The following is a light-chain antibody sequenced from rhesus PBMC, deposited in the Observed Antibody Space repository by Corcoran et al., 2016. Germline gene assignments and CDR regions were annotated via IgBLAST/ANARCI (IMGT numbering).Light chain of an antibody. J-gene: IGKJ2*01. CDR2: KAS. CDR1: QGIFNW. CDR3: QQYTSIPYS. V-gene: IGKV1-22*01. Sequence: DIQMTQSPSSLSASVGDTVTITCRASQGIFNWLAWYQQKPGKAPNLLIYKASSLQSGVPSRFSGSGSGTDFTLTISRLQSEDFATYYCQQYTSIPYSFGQGTKVEIK.